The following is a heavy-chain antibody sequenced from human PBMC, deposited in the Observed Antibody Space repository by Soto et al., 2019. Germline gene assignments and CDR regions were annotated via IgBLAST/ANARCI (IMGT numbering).Heavy chain of an antibody. J-gene: IGHJ4*02. V-gene: IGHV3-30*19. CDR1: GFRFKSFV. D-gene: IGHD3-16*01. CDR3: ARWGTTGGFDL. CDR2: TSNVGNNK. Sequence: QVQLVESGGGVVQPGTSLRLSCAASGFRFKSFVMHWVRQAPGRGLDWVAFTSNVGNNKDNGDSVKGRFTVSRDNSQNTLHLQMDFLRPEDTALYYCARWGTTGGFDLWGQGTLVSVSS.